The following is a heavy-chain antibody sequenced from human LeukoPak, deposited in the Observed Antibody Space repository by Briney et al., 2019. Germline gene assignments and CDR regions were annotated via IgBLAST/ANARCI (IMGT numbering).Heavy chain of an antibody. Sequence: PGGSLRLSCAASGFTFSSYSMNWVRQAPGKGLEWVSSISSSSSYIYYADSVKGRFTISRDNAKNSLCLQMNSLRAEDTAVYYCARSAAGMVPHDYWGQGTLVTVSS. CDR1: GFTFSSYS. D-gene: IGHD6-13*01. CDR2: ISSSSSYI. V-gene: IGHV3-21*01. J-gene: IGHJ4*02. CDR3: ARSAAGMVPHDY.